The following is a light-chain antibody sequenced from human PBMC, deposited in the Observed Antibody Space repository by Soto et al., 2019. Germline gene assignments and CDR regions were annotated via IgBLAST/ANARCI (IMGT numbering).Light chain of an antibody. V-gene: IGLV1-44*01. Sequence: QSVLTQPASASGTPGQRLTISCSGSNSNIGSHTVNWYQHVAGTAPKLLIYSDDERPSGVADRFSGSKSGTSASLAISGLLAEDEADYYCSSYTSSSTVVFGGGTQLTVL. CDR3: SSYTSSSTVV. J-gene: IGLJ2*01. CDR2: SDD. CDR1: NSNIGSHT.